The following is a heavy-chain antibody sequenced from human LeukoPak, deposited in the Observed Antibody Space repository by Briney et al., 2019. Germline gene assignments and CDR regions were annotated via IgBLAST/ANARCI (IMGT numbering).Heavy chain of an antibody. J-gene: IGHJ4*02. CDR1: GGTFSSYA. V-gene: IGHV1-69*01. CDR3: ARDDGNCGGDCYFDY. D-gene: IGHD2-21*02. CDR2: ITPIFGTA. Sequence: SVKVSCKASGGTFSSYAISWVRQAPGQGLEWMGGITPIFGTANYAQKFQGRVTITADESTSTAYMELSSLRSEDTAVYYCARDDGNCGGDCYFDYWGQGTLVTVSS.